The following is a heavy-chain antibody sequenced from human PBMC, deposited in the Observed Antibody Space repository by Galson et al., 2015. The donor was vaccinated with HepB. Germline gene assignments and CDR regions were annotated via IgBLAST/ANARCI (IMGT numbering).Heavy chain of an antibody. CDR2: IFSNDEK. CDR3: ARINRLVGPTIDAFDF. D-gene: IGHD1-26*01. Sequence: PALVKPTQTLTLTCTVSGFSLRNARMGVSWIRQPPGKALEWLAHIFSNDEKSSSTSLKSRLTISKDTSKSQVVLIMTDMDPVDTATYYCARINRLVGPTIDAFDFWGQGTLVTVSS. V-gene: IGHV2-26*01. CDR1: GFSLRNARMG. J-gene: IGHJ3*01.